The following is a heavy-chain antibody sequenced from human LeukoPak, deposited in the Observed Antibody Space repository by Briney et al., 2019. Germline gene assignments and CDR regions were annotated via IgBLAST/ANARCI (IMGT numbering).Heavy chain of an antibody. V-gene: IGHV1-69*04. Sequence: GASVKVSCKASGGTFSSYAISWVRQAPGQGLEWMGRIIPILGIANYAQKFQGRVTITADKSTSTAYMELSSLRSEDTAVYYCANWFGIAAAGTPVRYYGMDVWGQGTTVTVSS. J-gene: IGHJ6*02. CDR2: IIPILGIA. CDR3: ANWFGIAAAGTPVRYYGMDV. CDR1: GGTFSSYA. D-gene: IGHD6-13*01.